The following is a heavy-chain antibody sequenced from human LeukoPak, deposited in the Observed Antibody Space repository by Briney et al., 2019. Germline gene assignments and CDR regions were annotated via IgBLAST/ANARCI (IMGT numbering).Heavy chain of an antibody. CDR1: GFTFRSYS. D-gene: IGHD6-19*01. Sequence: GGSLRLSCAASGFTFRSYSMTWVRQAPGKGLEWVSCISRGSDYIYYADSVKGRLTISRDNAKNSLYLQMNSLGAEDTAVYYCARDSSGWSRDYWGQGTLVTVSS. CDR3: ARDSSGWSRDY. V-gene: IGHV3-21*01. J-gene: IGHJ4*02. CDR2: ISRGSDYI.